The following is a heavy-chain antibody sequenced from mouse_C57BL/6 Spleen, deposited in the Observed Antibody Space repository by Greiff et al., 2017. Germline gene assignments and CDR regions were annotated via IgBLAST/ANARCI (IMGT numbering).Heavy chain of an antibody. CDR1: GYTFTSYW. V-gene: IGHV1-52*01. CDR2: IDPSDSET. D-gene: IGHD4-1*01. CDR3: ARSGVGRAWFAY. Sequence: QVQLQQPGAELVRPGSSVKLSCKASGYTFTSYWMHWVKQRPIQGLEWIGNIDPSDSETHYNQKFKDKATLTVDKSSSPAYMQLSSLTSEDSAVYYCARSGVGRAWFAYWGQGTLVTVSA. J-gene: IGHJ3*01.